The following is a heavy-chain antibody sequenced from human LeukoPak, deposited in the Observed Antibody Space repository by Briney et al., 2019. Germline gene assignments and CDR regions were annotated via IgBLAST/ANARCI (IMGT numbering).Heavy chain of an antibody. D-gene: IGHD3-10*01. CDR3: ARGYYYGSGLRAYFDY. V-gene: IGHV3-53*05. CDR2: IYSGGST. Sequence: GGSLRLSCAASGFTVSSNYMSWVRQAPGKGLEWVSVIYSGGSTYYADSVKGRFTISRDNSKNTLYLQMNSLRAEDTAVYYCARGYYYGSGLRAYFDYWGQGTLVTVSS. J-gene: IGHJ4*02. CDR1: GFTVSSNY.